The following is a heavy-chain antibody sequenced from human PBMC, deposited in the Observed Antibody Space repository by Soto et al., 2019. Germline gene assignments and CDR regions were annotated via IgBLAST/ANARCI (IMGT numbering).Heavy chain of an antibody. CDR2: IYYSGST. CDR3: ARRLYYDSSGFEGGGMDV. CDR1: GGSISSSSYY. J-gene: IGHJ6*02. V-gene: IGHV4-39*01. D-gene: IGHD3-22*01. Sequence: SETLSLTCTVSGGSISSSSYYWGWIRQPPGKGLEWIGSIYYSGSTYYNPSLKSRVTISVGTSKDQFSLKLSSVTAADTAVYYCARRLYYDSSGFEGGGMDVWGQGTTVTVS.